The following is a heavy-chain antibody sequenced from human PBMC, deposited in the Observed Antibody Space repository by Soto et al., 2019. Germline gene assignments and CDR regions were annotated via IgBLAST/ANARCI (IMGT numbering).Heavy chain of an antibody. CDR1: GFTFSSYA. J-gene: IGHJ4*02. D-gene: IGHD1-26*01. CDR2: ISGSGGIT. CDR3: AQSKVGATSNYFDY. V-gene: IGHV3-23*01. Sequence: EVPLLESGGGLVQPGGSLRLSCAASGFTFSSYAMSWVRQAPGKGLEWVSGISGSGGITYYADSVKGRFTISRDNSKNTLYLQLNSLRAEDTAVHYCAQSKVGATSNYFDYWGQGTLVTVSS.